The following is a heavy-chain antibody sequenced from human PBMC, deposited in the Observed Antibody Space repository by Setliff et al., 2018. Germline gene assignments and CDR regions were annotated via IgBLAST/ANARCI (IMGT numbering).Heavy chain of an antibody. CDR2: ISTGGDNT. Sequence: GGSLRLSCVTSGFTFSSYAMAWVRQAPGKGLEWVSSISTGGDNTYNVDSVKGRFTISRDSSKNTLYLQMNSLRAEDTAVYYCAKGLVSAGVDYWGQGTLVTVSS. J-gene: IGHJ4*02. V-gene: IGHV3-23*01. D-gene: IGHD6-25*01. CDR1: GFTFSSYA. CDR3: AKGLVSAGVDY.